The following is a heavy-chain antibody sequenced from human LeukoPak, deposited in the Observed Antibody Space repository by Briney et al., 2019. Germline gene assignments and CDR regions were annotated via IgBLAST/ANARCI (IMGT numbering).Heavy chain of an antibody. Sequence: AGGSLRLSCAASGFTFSSYSMNWVRQPPGKGLEWVSSISSSSSYIYYADSVKGRFTISRDNAKNSLYLQMNSLRAEDTAVYYCARDLDYYDSSGYYYVYYYMDVWGKGTTVTVSS. V-gene: IGHV3-21*01. J-gene: IGHJ6*03. CDR3: ARDLDYYDSSGYYYVYYYMDV. D-gene: IGHD3-22*01. CDR2: ISSSSSYI. CDR1: GFTFSSYS.